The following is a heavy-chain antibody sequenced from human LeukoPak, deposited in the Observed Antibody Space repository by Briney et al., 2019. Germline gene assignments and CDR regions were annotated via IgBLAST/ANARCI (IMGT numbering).Heavy chain of an antibody. V-gene: IGHV1-69*05. CDR3: AREADTAMYSWFDP. Sequence: ASVKVSSKASGGTFSSYAISWVRQAPGQGLQWMGGIIPIFGTANYAQKFQGRVTITTDESTSTAYMELSSLRSEDTAVYYCAREADTAMYSWFDPWGQGTLVTVSS. CDR2: IIPIFGTA. CDR1: GGTFSSYA. D-gene: IGHD5-18*01. J-gene: IGHJ5*02.